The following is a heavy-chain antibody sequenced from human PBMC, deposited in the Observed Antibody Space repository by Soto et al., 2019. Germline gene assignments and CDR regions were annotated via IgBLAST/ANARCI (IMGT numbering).Heavy chain of an antibody. D-gene: IGHD3-10*01. CDR2: IGGNGGSR. Sequence: EIQLSESGGALTQTGESLRLSCVASGVSFGNYAMTWVRQTPGKGLEWVASIGGNGGSRYHADSVQGRFSISRDNGKNSLYLEMKSLRVEDTAVYYCAKDRTFEEEPPGPRRFYYHMDVWGKGTTVTVSS. CDR3: AKDRTFEEEPPGPRRFYYHMDV. V-gene: IGHV3-23*01. J-gene: IGHJ6*04. CDR1: GVSFGNYA.